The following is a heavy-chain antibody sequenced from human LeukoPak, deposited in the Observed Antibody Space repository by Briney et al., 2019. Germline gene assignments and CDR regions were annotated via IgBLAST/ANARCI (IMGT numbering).Heavy chain of an antibody. CDR2: ISAYNGNT. V-gene: IGHV1-18*01. Sequence: ASVKVSCKASGYTFTSYGISWVRQAPGQGLECMGWISAYNGNTNYAQKLQGRVTMTTDTSTSTAYMELRSLRSDDTAVYYCARDRAGIGYCSGGSCYYWFDPWGQGTLVTVSS. D-gene: IGHD2-15*01. CDR1: GYTFTSYG. J-gene: IGHJ5*02. CDR3: ARDRAGIGYCSGGSCYYWFDP.